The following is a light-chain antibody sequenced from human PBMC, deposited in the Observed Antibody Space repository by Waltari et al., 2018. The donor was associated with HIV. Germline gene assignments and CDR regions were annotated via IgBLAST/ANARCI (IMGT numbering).Light chain of an antibody. CDR1: QSVNIKY. CDR2: GNY. J-gene: IGKJ4*01. V-gene: IGKV3-20*01. CDR3: HQYSTSPRT. Sequence: IVLTQSPGTLSLSPRERATLSCRTSQSVNIKYLAWYQQKPGQAPRLLFYGNYVRATGVPDRFSGSGSGTDFTLTIDRLEPEDFALYYCHQYSTSPRTFGGGTRVEV.